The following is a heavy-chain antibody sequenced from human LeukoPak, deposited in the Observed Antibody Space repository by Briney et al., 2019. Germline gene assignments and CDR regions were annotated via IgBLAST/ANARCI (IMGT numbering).Heavy chain of an antibody. V-gene: IGHV5-51*01. CDR1: GYRFTSYW. D-gene: IGHD5-12*01. Sequence: GGPLDISVKGSGYRFTSYWIGGAGQMPGKGLEWRGIIYPGDSDTRYFPCYQGQVTISADKSISTAYLQWSSLKASDTAMYYCARQVHSGYDDGGPFLDYWGQGTLVTVSS. J-gene: IGHJ4*02. CDR2: IYPGDSDT. CDR3: ARQVHSGYDDGGPFLDY.